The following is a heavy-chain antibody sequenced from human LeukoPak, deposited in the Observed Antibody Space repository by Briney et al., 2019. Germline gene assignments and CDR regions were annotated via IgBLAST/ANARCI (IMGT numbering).Heavy chain of an antibody. D-gene: IGHD4-23*01. J-gene: IGHJ4*02. CDR2: IIPIFGTA. Sequence: ASVKVSCKASGGTFSSYAISWVRQAPGQGLEWMGGIIPIFGTANYAQKFQGRVTITADESTSTAYMEPSSLRSEDTAVYYCARDVGRGNPLSYWGQGTLVTVSS. CDR3: ARDVGRGNPLSY. CDR1: GGTFSSYA. V-gene: IGHV1-69*13.